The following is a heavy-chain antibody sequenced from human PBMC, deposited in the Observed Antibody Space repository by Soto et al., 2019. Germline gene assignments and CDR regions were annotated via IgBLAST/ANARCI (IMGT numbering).Heavy chain of an antibody. CDR3: ARVVGATNY. CDR2: VNLDGCEK. Sequence: EVQLVESGGGLVQPGGSLRLSCAASGFTFSSYWMNWVRQAPGKGLEWVANVNLDGCEKYYVDSVKGRFTISRDNAQNALYLQMNRLRAEDTAVYYCARVVGATNYWGQGTLVTVSS. J-gene: IGHJ4*02. V-gene: IGHV3-7*05. D-gene: IGHD1-26*01. CDR1: GFTFSSYW.